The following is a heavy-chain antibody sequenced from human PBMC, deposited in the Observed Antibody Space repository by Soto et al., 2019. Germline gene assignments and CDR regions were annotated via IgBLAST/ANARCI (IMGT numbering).Heavy chain of an antibody. CDR2: IYYSGTT. V-gene: IGHV4-59*08. CDR3: VRVYGFYFDY. J-gene: IGHJ4*02. Sequence: SETLSLTCTVSGGSLNPYYWSWIRQPPGKGLEWIAYIYYSGTTEYNPSLKSRVTISVDMSKNQVSLHLRSVTAADTAVYYCVRVYGFYFDYWGQGTLVTVSS. CDR1: GGSLNPYY. D-gene: IGHD3-16*01.